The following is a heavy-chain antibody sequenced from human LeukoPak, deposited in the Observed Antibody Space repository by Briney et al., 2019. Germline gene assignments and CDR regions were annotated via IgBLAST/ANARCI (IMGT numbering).Heavy chain of an antibody. CDR3: TKSDGYGLIRI. V-gene: IGHV4-34*03. D-gene: IGHD3-10*01. Sequence: PSETLSLTCAVYGGSFSGYYWSWIRQPPGKGLEWIGEINHSGSTNYNPSLKSRVTISLDTSKNQFSLKVISMTAADTAAYYCTKSDGYGLIRICGRGTMVTVSS. J-gene: IGHJ3*02. CDR1: GGSFSGYY. CDR2: INHSGST.